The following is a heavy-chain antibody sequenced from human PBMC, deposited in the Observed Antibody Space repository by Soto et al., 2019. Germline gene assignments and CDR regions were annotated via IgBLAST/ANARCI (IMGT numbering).Heavy chain of an antibody. Sequence: ASVKASSKAPGYTFTGYSMHWLRQAPGQGLEWMGWINPNSGGTNYAQKFQGWVTMTRDTSISTAYMELSRLRSDDTAVYYCSIGAQDCGGGSVYNYFDYWGQGTLVTVSS. CDR3: SIGAQDCGGGSVYNYFDY. CDR1: GYTFTGYS. V-gene: IGHV1-2*04. CDR2: INPNSGGT. J-gene: IGHJ4*02. D-gene: IGHD2-15*01.